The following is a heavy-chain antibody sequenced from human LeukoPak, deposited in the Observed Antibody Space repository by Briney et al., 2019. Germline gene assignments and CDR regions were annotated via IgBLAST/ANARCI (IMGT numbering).Heavy chain of an antibody. CDR3: ARDWNRYAY. CDR1: GGSFSGYY. CDR2: INHSGST. J-gene: IGHJ4*02. D-gene: IGHD1-1*01. Sequence: SETLSLTCAVYGGSFSGYYWSWIRQPPGKGLEWIGEINHSGSTNYNPSLKSRATISVDTSKSQFSLYMDSVTAADTAVYYCARDWNRYAYWGQGTLVTVSS. V-gene: IGHV4-34*01.